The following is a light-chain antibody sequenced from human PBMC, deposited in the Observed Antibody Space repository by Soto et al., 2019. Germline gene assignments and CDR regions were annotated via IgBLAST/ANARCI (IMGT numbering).Light chain of an antibody. Sequence: DIQMTQSPSSLSASVGDRVTITCQASQDITNYLSWYQQKPGKAPELLIYDASNLETGVPSRFSGSGSGTDFTCTISSLQPEDTATYYCQQYDDLPFTFGPGTKVDIK. V-gene: IGKV1-33*01. CDR2: DAS. J-gene: IGKJ3*01. CDR3: QQYDDLPFT. CDR1: QDITNY.